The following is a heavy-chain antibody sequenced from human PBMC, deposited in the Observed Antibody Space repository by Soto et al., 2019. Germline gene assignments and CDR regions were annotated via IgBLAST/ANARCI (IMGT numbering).Heavy chain of an antibody. CDR1: RIIVKTYT. J-gene: IGHJ5*02. D-gene: IGHD3-10*01. CDR2: LSSDSHT. Sequence: RLSNRAPRIIVKTYTMSFARQPTGQKLDWVSSLSSDSHTYYTDSVKGRFTISRDNAKNTVDLQMNSLRAEDTAVYYCAKVGPYDSGSYMFRYNWFGPWGPGTLVTVSS. V-gene: IGHV3-21*04. CDR3: AKVGPYDSGSYMFRYNWFGP.